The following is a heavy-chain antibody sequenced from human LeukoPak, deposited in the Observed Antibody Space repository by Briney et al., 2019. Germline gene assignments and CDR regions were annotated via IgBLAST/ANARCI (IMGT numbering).Heavy chain of an antibody. CDR2: IGYTGTNT. CDR3: ARDLTGKYYIAY. J-gene: IGHJ4*02. D-gene: IGHD2-8*02. Sequence: GGSLRLSCAASGFNFSSFGMHWVRQAPGEGLEWVAYIGYTGTNTYYADSVKGRFTISRDNSKNTVHLQMNSLRAAGTALYSCARDLTGKYYIAYWGQGTLVTVSS. CDR1: GFNFSSFG. V-gene: IGHV3-30*02.